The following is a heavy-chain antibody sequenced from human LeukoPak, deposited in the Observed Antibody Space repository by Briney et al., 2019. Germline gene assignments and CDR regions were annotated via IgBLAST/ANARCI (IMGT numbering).Heavy chain of an antibody. D-gene: IGHD2-2*01. J-gene: IGHJ4*02. CDR1: GYTFTGYY. CDR3: ARGRLYRSSTSCSPPFFDY. V-gene: IGHV1-2*02. CDR2: INPNSGGT. Sequence: ASVKVSCKASGYTFTGYYMYWVRQAPGQGLEWMGWINPNSGGTNYAQKFQGRVTMTRDTSISTAYMELSRLRSDDTAVYYCARGRLYRSSTSCSPPFFDYWGQGTLVTVSS.